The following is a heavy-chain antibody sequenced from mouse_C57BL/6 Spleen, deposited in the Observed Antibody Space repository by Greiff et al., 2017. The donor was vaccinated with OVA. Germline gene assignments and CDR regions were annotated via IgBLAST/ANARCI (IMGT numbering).Heavy chain of an antibody. V-gene: IGHV1-82*01. J-gene: IGHJ4*01. CDR1: GYAFSSSW. CDR3: AAYGAMDY. Sequence: QVQLQQSGPELVKPGASVKISCKASGYAFSSSWMNWVKQRPGKGLEWIGRIYPGDGDTNYNGKFKGKATLTADKSSSTAYMQLSSLTSEDSAVYFCAAYGAMDYWGQGTSVTVSS. CDR2: IYPGDGDT. D-gene: IGHD1-1*01.